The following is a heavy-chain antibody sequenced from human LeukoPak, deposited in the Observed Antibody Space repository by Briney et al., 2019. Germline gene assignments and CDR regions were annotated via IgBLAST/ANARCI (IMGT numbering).Heavy chain of an antibody. D-gene: IGHD5-24*01. V-gene: IGHV4-59*01. Sequence: SSETLSLTCTVSGGSISSFFWSWIRQPPGEGLEWIGSIFSSGSTNYNTSLRSRASISLDTSKNQFSLKLGSVTAADTAVYFCARGGYGYNRWDYFDYWGQGTLVTVSS. CDR3: ARGGYGYNRWDYFDY. CDR1: GGSISSFF. J-gene: IGHJ4*02. CDR2: IFSSGST.